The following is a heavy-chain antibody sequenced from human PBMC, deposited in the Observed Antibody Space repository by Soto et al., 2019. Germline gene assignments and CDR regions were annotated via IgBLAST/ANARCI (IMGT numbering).Heavy chain of an antibody. CDR3: ARGVHYDSSGYYYFY. CDR1: GFTFSSYA. Sequence: VQLVESGGGLVKPGGSLRLSCAASGFTFSSYAISWVRQAPGQGLEWMGGIIPIFGTANYAQKFQGRVTITADESTSTAYMELRSLRSEDTAVYYCARGVHYDSSGYYYFYWGQGTLVTVSS. D-gene: IGHD3-22*01. CDR2: IIPIFGTA. V-gene: IGHV1-69*01. J-gene: IGHJ4*02.